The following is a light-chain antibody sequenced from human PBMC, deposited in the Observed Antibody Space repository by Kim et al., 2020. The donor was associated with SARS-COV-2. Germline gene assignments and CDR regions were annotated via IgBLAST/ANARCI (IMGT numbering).Light chain of an antibody. CDR3: QAWDSSTAVV. CDR1: KLGDKY. J-gene: IGLJ2*01. V-gene: IGLV3-1*01. Sequence: VSPGQTASITCSGDKLGDKYACWYQQKPGQSPVLVIYQDSKRPSGIPERFSGSNSGNTATLTISGTQAMDEADYYCQAWDSSTAVVFGGGTKLTVL. CDR2: QDS.